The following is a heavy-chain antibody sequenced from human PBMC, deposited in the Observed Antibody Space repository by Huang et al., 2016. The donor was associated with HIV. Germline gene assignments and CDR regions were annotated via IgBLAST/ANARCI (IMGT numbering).Heavy chain of an antibody. D-gene: IGHD2-2*03. Sequence: QVQLVQSGAEFKKPGASLKLSCAASGYIFTTYSIHWFRRVPGQSLQWLGWINPGNGWIPFLQSFNGRVILSRDLSAATVYMQLSGLTADDTATYFCARAARGDGYHGAFDVWGQGTMVTV. CDR2: INPGNGWI. J-gene: IGHJ3*01. CDR3: ARAARGDGYHGAFDV. CDR1: GYIFTTYS. V-gene: IGHV1-3*01.